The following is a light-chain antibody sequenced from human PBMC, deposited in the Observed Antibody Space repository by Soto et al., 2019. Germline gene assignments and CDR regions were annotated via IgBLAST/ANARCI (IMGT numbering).Light chain of an antibody. J-gene: IGKJ1*01. CDR3: QQYNNWWT. CDR2: GAS. CDR1: QSVSIS. Sequence: EIVMTQSPATLSVSPGERVTLSCRASQSVSISLAWYQQKPGQAPRLLIYGASTRAIGIPARFSGSGSETEFTLTISSLQSEDLAVYYCQQYNNWWTFGQGTKVEIK. V-gene: IGKV3-15*01.